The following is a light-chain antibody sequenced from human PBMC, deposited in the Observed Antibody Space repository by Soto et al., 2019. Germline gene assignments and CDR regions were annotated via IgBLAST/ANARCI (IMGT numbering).Light chain of an antibody. Sequence: QAVGTQEPSLTVSPGGTVTLTCGSSTGAVTSGHYPYWFQQKPGQAPRTLIYDTSNKHSWTPARFSGSLLGGKAALSLSGAQPEDEAEYYCLLSYSGGRSVVFGGATKLTVL. CDR3: LLSYSGGRSVV. CDR2: DTS. CDR1: TGAVTSGHY. V-gene: IGLV7-46*01. J-gene: IGLJ2*01.